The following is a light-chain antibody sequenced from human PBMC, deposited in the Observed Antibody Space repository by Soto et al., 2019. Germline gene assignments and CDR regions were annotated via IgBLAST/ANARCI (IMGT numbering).Light chain of an antibody. CDR2: EES. CDR3: QQVKSYPRT. Sequence: DIHLTQSPSSLSASVGDRVTITCRASQAITNNLAWYQQNPGNPHKLLIYEESTLHSGVPSRFSGRKVGTQFILTIDSLQPEEFATYYCQQVKSYPRTVGGGNKVDIK. J-gene: IGKJ4*01. V-gene: IGKV1-9*01. CDR1: QAITNN.